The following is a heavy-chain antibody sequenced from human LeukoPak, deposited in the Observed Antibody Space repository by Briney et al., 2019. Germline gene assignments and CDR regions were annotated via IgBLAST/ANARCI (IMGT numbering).Heavy chain of an antibody. CDR1: GFTFSSYA. V-gene: IGHV3-30-3*01. CDR3: ARDQYCSSFACSFDY. D-gene: IGHD2-2*01. J-gene: IGHJ4*02. Sequence: PGGSLRLSCAASGFTFSSYAMHWVRQAPGKGLEWVAVISYDGSNKYYADSVKGRFTISRDNSKNTLYLQMNSLRPEDTAVYYCARDQYCSSFACSFDYWGQGTLVTVSS. CDR2: ISYDGSNK.